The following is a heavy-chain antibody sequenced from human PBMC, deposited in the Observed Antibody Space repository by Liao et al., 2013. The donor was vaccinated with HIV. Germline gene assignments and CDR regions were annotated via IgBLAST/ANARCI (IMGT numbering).Heavy chain of an antibody. Sequence: QVQLQESGPGLVKPLETLSLTCTVSGGSISRYYWSWIRQPAGKGLEWIGRFYPSGSTDYNPSLKSRVTMSLDTSKNQFSLKLSSVTAADTAVYYCARGAGYSYGRRMDIWGQGDNGHRLF. CDR3: ARGAGYSYGRRMDI. D-gene: IGHD5-18*01. J-gene: IGHJ3*02. V-gene: IGHV4-4*07. CDR2: FYPSGST. CDR1: GGSISRYY.